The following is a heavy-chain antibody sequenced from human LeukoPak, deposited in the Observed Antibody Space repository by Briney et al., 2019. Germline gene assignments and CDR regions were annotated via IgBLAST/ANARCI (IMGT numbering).Heavy chain of an antibody. CDR2: IIPIFGKT. D-gene: IGHD4-11*01. CDR1: GGTFLSYA. CDR3: ARSPTTVTTLDC. V-gene: IGHV1-69*13. Sequence: SVKVSCKASGGTFLSYAINWVRQAPGQGLEWMGGIIPIFGKTTYAQNFQGRLTITAEESTSTAYMELSSLRSEDTAMFYCARSPTTVTTLDCSGQGTPVTVSS. J-gene: IGHJ4*02.